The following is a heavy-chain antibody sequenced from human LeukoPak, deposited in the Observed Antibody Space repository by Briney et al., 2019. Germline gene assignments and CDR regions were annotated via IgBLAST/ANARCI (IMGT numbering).Heavy chain of an antibody. V-gene: IGHV3-30-3*02. Sequence: GGSLRLSCAASGFTFSSYAMHWVRQAPGKGLEWVAVISYDGSNKYYADSVKGRFTISRDNSKNTLYLQMNSLRAEDTAVYYCAKDLSSGWTRYPLDYWGQGTLVTVSS. CDR2: ISYDGSNK. J-gene: IGHJ4*02. CDR1: GFTFSSYA. D-gene: IGHD6-19*01. CDR3: AKDLSSGWTRYPLDY.